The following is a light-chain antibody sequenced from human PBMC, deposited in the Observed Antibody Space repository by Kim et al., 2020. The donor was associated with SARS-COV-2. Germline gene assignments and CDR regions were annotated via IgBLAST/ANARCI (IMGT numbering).Light chain of an antibody. CDR2: ETS. Sequence: LSPGERATPSCRASQSVVNSVAWFQQKPGQAPRLLIFETSNRATGIPARFSGSGSGTAFTLTISSLEPEDFAVYYCQQRYNWPLTFGGGTKVDIK. J-gene: IGKJ4*01. V-gene: IGKV3-11*01. CDR3: QQRYNWPLT. CDR1: QSVVNS.